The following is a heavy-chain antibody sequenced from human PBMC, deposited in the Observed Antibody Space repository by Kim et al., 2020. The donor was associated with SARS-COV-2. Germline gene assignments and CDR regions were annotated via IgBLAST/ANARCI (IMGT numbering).Heavy chain of an antibody. CDR3: ARSGVVVAATYYYYRMDV. D-gene: IGHD2-15*01. CDR1: GFTFSSYW. V-gene: IGHV3-7*03. CDR2: IKQDGSEK. J-gene: IGHJ6*02. Sequence: GGSLRLSCAASGFTFSSYWMSWVRQAPGKGLEWVANIKQDGSEKYYVDSVKGRFTISRDNAKNSLYLQMNSLRAEDTAVYYCARSGVVVAATYYYYRMDVWGQGTTVTVSS.